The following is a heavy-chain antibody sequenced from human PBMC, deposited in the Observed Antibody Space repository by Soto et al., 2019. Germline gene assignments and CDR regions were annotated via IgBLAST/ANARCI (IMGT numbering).Heavy chain of an antibody. V-gene: IGHV1-69*12. CDR1: GGTFSSYA. D-gene: IGHD4-17*01. J-gene: IGHJ4*02. CDR2: IIPIFGTA. CDR3: ARGDYGDSSPPPLICLDY. Sequence: QVQLVQSGAEVKKPGSSVKVSCKASGGTFSSYAISWVRQAPGQGLEWMGGIIPIFGTANYAQKFQGRVTITADESTSTAYMERSSLRSEDTAVYYCARGDYGDSSPPPLICLDYWGQGTLVTVSS.